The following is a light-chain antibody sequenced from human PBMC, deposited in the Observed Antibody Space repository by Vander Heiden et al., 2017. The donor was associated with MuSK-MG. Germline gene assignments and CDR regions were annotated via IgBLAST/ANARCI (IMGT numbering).Light chain of an antibody. V-gene: IGLV3-1*01. CDR3: QTWDSGTGV. Sequence: SYELTQSPSVSVSPGQTATISCSGDRLNEKFISWFQKKAGQSPQLVIYLDSQRPSGISERFSGSNSGTTATLTISGSQPLDEADYYCQTWDSGTGVFGGGTKVTV. CDR2: LDS. J-gene: IGLJ2*01. CDR1: RLNEKF.